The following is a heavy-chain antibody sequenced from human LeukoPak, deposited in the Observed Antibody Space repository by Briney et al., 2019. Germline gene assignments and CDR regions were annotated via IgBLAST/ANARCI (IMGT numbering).Heavy chain of an antibody. J-gene: IGHJ4*02. D-gene: IGHD1-26*01. CDR1: AYTFTGYY. CDR3: ARSIVGATPIDY. V-gene: IGHV1-2*02. Sequence: ASVKVSCKTSAYTFTGYYMHWVRQAPGQGLEWMGWINPKSGGTNFAENFQGRVTMTRDTSISTAYMELSRLRSDDTAVYYCARSIVGATPIDYWGQGTLVTVSS. CDR2: INPKSGGT.